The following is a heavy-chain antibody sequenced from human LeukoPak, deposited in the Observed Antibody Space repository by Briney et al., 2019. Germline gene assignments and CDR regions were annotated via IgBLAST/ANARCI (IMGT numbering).Heavy chain of an antibody. J-gene: IGHJ5*02. D-gene: IGHD2-2*02. CDR3: ARVGDCSSTSCYNNWFDP. V-gene: IGHV1-18*01. CDR1: GYTFTSYG. Sequence: ASVKVSCKASGYTFTSYGISWVRQAPGQGLEWMGWISAYNGNTNYAQKLQGRVTMTTDTSTSTAYMELRSLRSDDTAVYYCARVGDCSSTSCYNNWFDPWGQGTLVTVSS. CDR2: ISAYNGNT.